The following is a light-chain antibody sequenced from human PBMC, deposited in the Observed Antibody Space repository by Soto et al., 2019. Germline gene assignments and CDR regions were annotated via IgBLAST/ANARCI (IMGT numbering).Light chain of an antibody. V-gene: IGKV3-20*01. Sequence: DIVLTQSPGIMYLSPGERATLSSRASQSVSSSYLAWYQKKPGQAPRLLIYGASSRATGIPDRFSGSGSGTDFTLTISRLEPEEFAVYYCKKYGSSPWTVGHGNKVAIK. CDR2: GAS. CDR3: KKYGSSPWT. CDR1: QSVSSSY. J-gene: IGKJ1*01.